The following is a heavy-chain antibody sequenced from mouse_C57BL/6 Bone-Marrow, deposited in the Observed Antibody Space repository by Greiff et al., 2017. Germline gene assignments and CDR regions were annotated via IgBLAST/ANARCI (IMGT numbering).Heavy chain of an antibody. CDR1: GYTFTSYW. V-gene: IGHV1-69*01. CDR2: IDPSDSYT. Sequence: VQLQQPGAELVTPGASVKLSCKASGYTFTSYWMNWVKQRPGQGLEWIGEIDPSDSYTNYNQTVNGKSTMTVDKSSSTACMQLSSLTSEDSAVYYCALYGYDEAWFAYWGQGTLVTVSA. J-gene: IGHJ3*01. D-gene: IGHD2-2*01. CDR3: ALYGYDEAWFAY.